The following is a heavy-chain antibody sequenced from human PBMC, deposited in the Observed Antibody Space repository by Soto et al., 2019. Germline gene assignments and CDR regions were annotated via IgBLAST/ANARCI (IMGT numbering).Heavy chain of an antibody. Sequence: GGSLRLSCAASGFTFSSHAMIWVRQAPGKGLEWVSSISASGGETYYTDSVKGRFTVSRDDSQNTLYLQMNSLRVEDTTVYYSAKRAGYDVHYWGPGSMVTVYS. V-gene: IGHV3-23*01. J-gene: IGHJ4*02. CDR2: ISASGGET. D-gene: IGHD3-10*02. CDR1: GFTFSSHA. CDR3: AKRAGYDVHY.